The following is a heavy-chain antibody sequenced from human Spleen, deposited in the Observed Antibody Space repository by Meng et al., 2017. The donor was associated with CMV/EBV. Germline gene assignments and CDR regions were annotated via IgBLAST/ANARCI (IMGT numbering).Heavy chain of an antibody. Sequence: QVQLQEAGAGLVKASGALCLTCTVSGASISSDNWWSWVRQPPGKGLEWIGEVYHRGDTNYNPSLKSRVDISVDKSKNQFYLSLFSVTAADTAVYYCGRDQGRELINHWGQGTLVTVSS. CDR1: GASISSDNW. CDR2: VYHRGDT. D-gene: IGHD1-7*01. V-gene: IGHV4-4*02. J-gene: IGHJ4*02. CDR3: GRDQGRELINH.